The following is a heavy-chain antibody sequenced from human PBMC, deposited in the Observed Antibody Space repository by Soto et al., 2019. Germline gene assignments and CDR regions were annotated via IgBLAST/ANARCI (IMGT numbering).Heavy chain of an antibody. Sequence: ASVKVSCKASGGTFSSYAISWVRQAPGQGLEWMGGIIPIFGTANYAQKFQGRVTITADESTSTAYMELSSLRSEDTAVYYCARWGLKGVGVVISRLGYYYGMDVWGQGTTVTVSS. V-gene: IGHV1-69*13. D-gene: IGHD3-3*01. CDR3: ARWGLKGVGVVISRLGYYYGMDV. CDR1: GGTFSSYA. J-gene: IGHJ6*02. CDR2: IIPIFGTA.